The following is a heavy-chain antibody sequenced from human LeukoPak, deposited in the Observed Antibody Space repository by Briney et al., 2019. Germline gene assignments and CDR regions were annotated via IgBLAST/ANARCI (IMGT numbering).Heavy chain of an antibody. J-gene: IGHJ4*02. CDR1: GFTFNLYW. D-gene: IGHD3-3*01. CDR2: IKQDGSQK. V-gene: IGHV3-7*01. CDR3: ARNDFWSGYSDY. Sequence: GGPLRLSCATSGFTFNLYWMSWVRRAPGKGLEWVANIKQDGSQKYYMDSVKGRFTISRNNAKNSLYLQMNSLRAEDTAVYYCARNDFWSGYSDYWGQGTLVTVSS.